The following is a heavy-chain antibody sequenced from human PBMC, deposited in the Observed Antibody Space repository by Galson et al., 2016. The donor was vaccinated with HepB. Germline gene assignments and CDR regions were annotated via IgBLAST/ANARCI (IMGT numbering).Heavy chain of an antibody. CDR2: ILHDGSNN. V-gene: IGHV3-30*18. CDR3: AKSSGFTSTFGLLNY. D-gene: IGHD3-16*01. J-gene: IGHJ4*02. Sequence: SLRLSCAASGFTFSNYGMHWVRQAPGKGLEWVAVILHDGSNNYYADPVEGRFTISRDNSKNTLYLQMNSLRAEDTAVYYCAKSSGFTSTFGLLNYWGQGTLVTVSS. CDR1: GFTFSNYG.